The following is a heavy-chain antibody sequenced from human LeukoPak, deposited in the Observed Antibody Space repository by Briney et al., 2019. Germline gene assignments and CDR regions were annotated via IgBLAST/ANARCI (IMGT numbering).Heavy chain of an antibody. CDR3: ARANIGGGSYNIYYFDY. J-gene: IGHJ4*02. CDR1: GYSFTSYW. V-gene: IGHV5-51*01. D-gene: IGHD1-26*01. Sequence: GESLKISCKGSGYSFTSYWIGWVRQMPGKGLEWMGIIYPGDSDTRYSPSFQGQVTISADKSISTAYLQWSSLKASDTAMYYCARANIGGGSYNIYYFDYWGQGTLVTVSS. CDR2: IYPGDSDT.